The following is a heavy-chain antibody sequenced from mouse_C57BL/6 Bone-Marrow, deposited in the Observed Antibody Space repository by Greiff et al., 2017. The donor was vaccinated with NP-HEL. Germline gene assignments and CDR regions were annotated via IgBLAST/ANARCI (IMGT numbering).Heavy chain of an antibody. CDR2: GKGLEWIG. J-gene: IGHJ4*01. Sequence: QVQLQQSGPELVRPWASVKISCQAFYTFFRREHFAIRDTNYWMQLVKQRTGKGLEWIGAIYPGNGDTSYNQMFKGKATLTADQSFSTAYLQHSSLATEDSAIYYCALNYAMDYWVQGTTVTVSS. CDR1: YTFFRREH. CDR3: TEDSAIYYCALNYAMDY. V-gene: IGHV1-87*01.